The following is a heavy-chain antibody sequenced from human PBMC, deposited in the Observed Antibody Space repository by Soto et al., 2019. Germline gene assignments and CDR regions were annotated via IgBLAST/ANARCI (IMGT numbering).Heavy chain of an antibody. D-gene: IGHD3-10*01. CDR3: ARDRMGRGGMDV. CDR1: GFTFSSYA. V-gene: IGHV3-64*01. CDR2: ISSNGGST. Sequence: EVQLVESGGGLVQPGGSLRLSCAASGFTFSSYAMHWVRQAPGKGLEYVSAISSNGGSTYYANSVKGRFTISRDNSKNTLYLQMGSLRAEDMAVYYCARDRMGRGGMDVWGQGTTVTVSS. J-gene: IGHJ6*02.